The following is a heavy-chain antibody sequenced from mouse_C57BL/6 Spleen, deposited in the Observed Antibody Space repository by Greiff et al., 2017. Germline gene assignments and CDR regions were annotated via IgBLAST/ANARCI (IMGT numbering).Heavy chain of an antibody. V-gene: IGHV1-72*01. CDR3: AREDSSGYTY. CDR2: IDPNSGGT. J-gene: IGHJ3*01. D-gene: IGHD3-2*02. CDR1: GYTFTSYW. Sequence: QVQLKQPGAELVKPGASVKLSCKASGYTFTSYWMHWVKQRPGRGLEWIGRIDPNSGGTKYNEKFKSKATLTVDKPSSTAYMQRSSLTSEDSAVYYGAREDSSGYTYWGQGTLVTVSA.